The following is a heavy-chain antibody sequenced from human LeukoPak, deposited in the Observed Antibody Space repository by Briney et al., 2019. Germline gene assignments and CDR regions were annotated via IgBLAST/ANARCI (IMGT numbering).Heavy chain of an antibody. CDR3: ARDRAAADP. CDR2: ISGSGGST. D-gene: IGHD6-13*01. Sequence: GGTLRLSCEASGFTFSTYGINWVRQAPGKGLEWVSAISGSGGSTYYADSVRGRFTISRDDSKNTLFLQMDSLRAEDTAVYYCARDRAAADPWGQGTLVTVSS. CDR1: GFTFSTYG. J-gene: IGHJ5*02. V-gene: IGHV3-23*01.